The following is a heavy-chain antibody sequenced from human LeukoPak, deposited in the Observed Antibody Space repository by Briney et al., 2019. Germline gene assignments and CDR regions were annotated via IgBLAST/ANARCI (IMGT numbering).Heavy chain of an antibody. CDR3: AITADYYYYGMDV. J-gene: IGHJ6*02. CDR1: GDSISSYY. V-gene: IGHV4-59*08. Sequence: SETLSLTCTVSGDSISSYYWSWFRQPPGKGLEWIGYIYDSGSTNYNPSLKSRVTMAVDTSKNQFSLKLSSVTAADTAVYYCAITADYYYYGMDVWGQGTTVTVSS. CDR2: IYDSGST.